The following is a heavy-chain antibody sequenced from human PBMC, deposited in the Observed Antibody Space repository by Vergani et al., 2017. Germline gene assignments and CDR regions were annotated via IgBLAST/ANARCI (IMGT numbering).Heavy chain of an antibody. CDR3: AKVCGSTSCPYGGGAFDV. J-gene: IGHJ3*01. CDR1: GFTFNSSA. Sequence: EVQLLQSEGAVVQPGGSLRLSCVASGFTFNSSAMTWVRQAPGKGLEWVSGINNNGGRTYYADSVKGRFTISRDNSKNTLYLQMTDLRAEDTATYYCAKVCGSTSCPYGGGAFDVWGRGTMVTVSS. V-gene: IGHV3-23*01. D-gene: IGHD2-2*01. CDR2: INNNGGRT.